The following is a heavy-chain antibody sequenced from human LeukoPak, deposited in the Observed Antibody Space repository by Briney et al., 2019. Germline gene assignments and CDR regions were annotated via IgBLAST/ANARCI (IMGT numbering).Heavy chain of an antibody. D-gene: IGHD3-3*01. CDR2: MNPNSGNT. J-gene: IGHJ6*03. V-gene: IGHV1-8*02. Sequence: GASVKVSCKASGGSFSSHGITWVQQATGQGLEWMGWMNPNSGNTGYAQKFQGRVTMTRNTSISTAYMELSSLRSEDTAVYYCARAPGSGRDFWSGFLEVYYYMDVWGRGTTVTVSS. CDR3: ARAPGSGRDFWSGFLEVYYYMDV. CDR1: GGSFSSHG.